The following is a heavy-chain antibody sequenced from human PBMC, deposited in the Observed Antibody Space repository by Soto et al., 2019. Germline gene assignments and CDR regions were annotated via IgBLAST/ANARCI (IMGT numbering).Heavy chain of an antibody. CDR1: GGSFSGYY. CDR3: ARGGYYDSSGYYYYYGMDV. CDR2: INHSGST. V-gene: IGHV4-34*01. D-gene: IGHD3-22*01. Sequence: LSLTCTVYGGSFSGYYWSWIRQPPGKGLEWIGEINHSGSTKYNPSLKSRVFISVDRSKNQFSLKLSSVTAADTAMYYCARGGYYDSSGYYYYYGMDVWGQGTTVTVSS. J-gene: IGHJ6*02.